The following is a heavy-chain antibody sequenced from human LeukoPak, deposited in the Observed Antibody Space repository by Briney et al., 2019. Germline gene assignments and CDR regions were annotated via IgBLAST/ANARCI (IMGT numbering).Heavy chain of an antibody. CDR3: ARVHRRQWLAHYYFDY. Sequence: ASVKVSCKASGYTFTSYDINWVRQATGQGLEWMGWMNPNSGNTGYTQKFQGRVTMTRNTSISTAYMELSSLRSEDTAVYYCARVHRRQWLAHYYFDYWGQGTLVTVSS. D-gene: IGHD6-19*01. CDR2: MNPNSGNT. J-gene: IGHJ4*02. V-gene: IGHV1-8*01. CDR1: GYTFTSYD.